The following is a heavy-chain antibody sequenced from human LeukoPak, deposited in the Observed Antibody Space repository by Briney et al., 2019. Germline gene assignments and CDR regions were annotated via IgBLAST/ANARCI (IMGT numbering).Heavy chain of an antibody. CDR3: ARGPPDYYLAFDC. CDR1: GGSISSYY. V-gene: IGHV4-59*01. Sequence: SETLSLTCTVSGGSISSYYWSWIRQPPGKGLEWIGYIYYSGSTNYNPSLKSRVTISVDTSKNQFSLKLSSVTAADTAVYYCARGPPDYYLAFDCWGQGTLVTVSS. D-gene: IGHD3-10*01. J-gene: IGHJ4*02. CDR2: IYYSGST.